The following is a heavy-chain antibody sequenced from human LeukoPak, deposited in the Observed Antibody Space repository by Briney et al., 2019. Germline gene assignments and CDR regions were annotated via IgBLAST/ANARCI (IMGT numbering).Heavy chain of an antibody. D-gene: IGHD3-22*01. J-gene: IGHJ4*02. Sequence: SETLSLPCTVSGGSISSSSYYWGWIRPPPGKGLEWIGSIYYSGSTYYNPSLKSRVTISVDTSKNQFSLKLSSVTAADTAVYYCARRNYYDSSGYYFDYWGQGTLVTVSS. CDR1: GGSISSSSYY. CDR3: ARRNYYDSSGYYFDY. CDR2: IYYSGST. V-gene: IGHV4-39*01.